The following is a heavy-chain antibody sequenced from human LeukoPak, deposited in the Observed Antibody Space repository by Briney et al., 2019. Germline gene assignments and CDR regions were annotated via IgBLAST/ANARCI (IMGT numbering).Heavy chain of an antibody. CDR1: GYTFASDY. V-gene: IGHV1-46*01. Sequence: ASVKVSCKASGYTFASDYMNWVRQAPGQGLEWMGIVHSSGGVIKYAQEFQDRLTVTRDTSTSTIYMELSSLRSEDTAVYYCAGSSHQRNWFDPWGQGTLVIVSS. J-gene: IGHJ5*02. D-gene: IGHD1-26*01. CDR3: AGSSHQRNWFDP. CDR2: VHSSGGVI.